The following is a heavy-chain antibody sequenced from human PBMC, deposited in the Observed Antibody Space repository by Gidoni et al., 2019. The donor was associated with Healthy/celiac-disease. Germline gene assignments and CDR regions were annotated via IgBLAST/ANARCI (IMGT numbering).Heavy chain of an antibody. Sequence: QVQLVQSGAEVKKPGSSVKVSCKASGGTFSSYALSWVRQAPGQGLEWMGGIIPIFGTANYAQKFQGRVTITADESTSTAYMELSSLRSEDTAVYYCARDTSYYYGSGTSYYYYYGMDVWGQGTTVTVSS. V-gene: IGHV1-69*01. CDR1: GGTFSSYA. J-gene: IGHJ6*02. CDR3: ARDTSYYYGSGTSYYYYYGMDV. CDR2: IIPIFGTA. D-gene: IGHD3-10*01.